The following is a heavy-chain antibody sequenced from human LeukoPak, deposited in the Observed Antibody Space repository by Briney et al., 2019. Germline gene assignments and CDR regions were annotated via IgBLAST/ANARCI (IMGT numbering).Heavy chain of an antibody. CDR3: ARSGSRLTPAYNWFDP. CDR2: INPNSGGT. Sequence: GASVKVSCKASGYTFTSYYMHWVRQAPGQGLEWMGWINPNSGGTNYAQKFQGWVTMTRDTSISTAYMELSRLRSDDTAVYYCARSGSRLTPAYNWFDPWGQGTLVTVSS. V-gene: IGHV1-2*04. D-gene: IGHD1-26*01. CDR1: GYTFTSYY. J-gene: IGHJ5*02.